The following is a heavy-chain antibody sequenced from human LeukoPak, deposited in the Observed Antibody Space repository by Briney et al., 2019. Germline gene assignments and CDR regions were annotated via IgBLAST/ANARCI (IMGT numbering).Heavy chain of an antibody. Sequence: PSGTLSLTCAVYGGSFSGYYCSWIRQPPGKGLEWIGEINHSGSTNSNPSLKSRVTISVDTSKNQFSLKLSSVTAADTAVYYCARGRPYSSGYYRAFDIWGQGTMVTVSS. CDR3: ARGRPYSSGYYRAFDI. CDR1: GGSFSGYY. CDR2: INHSGST. V-gene: IGHV4-34*01. J-gene: IGHJ3*02. D-gene: IGHD3-22*01.